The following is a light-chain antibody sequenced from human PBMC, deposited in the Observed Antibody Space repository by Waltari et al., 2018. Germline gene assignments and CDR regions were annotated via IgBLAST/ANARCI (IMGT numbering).Light chain of an antibody. J-gene: IGKJ4*01. V-gene: IGKV1-5*03. Sequence: DIQMTQSPSTLSASVGDRVIFSCRASQSIRKWLAWYQQKPGKAPKLLIYQASTLESGVPSRVSGSGSGTEFTLTISSLQPEDFATYYCQQYNSYSLLSFGGGTKVEIK. CDR1: QSIRKW. CDR3: QQYNSYSLLS. CDR2: QAS.